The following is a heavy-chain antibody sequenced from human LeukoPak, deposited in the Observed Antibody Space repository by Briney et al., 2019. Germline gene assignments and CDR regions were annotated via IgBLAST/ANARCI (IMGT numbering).Heavy chain of an antibody. Sequence: ASVKVSCTASGYTFTSYVINWVRQATGQGLEWMGWMTPNSGYTGYAQKFQGRVTITRNTSITTAYMELSSLRFEDTAVYYCARGREGYNFGYFDLWGRGTLVTVSS. CDR2: MTPNSGYT. D-gene: IGHD5-24*01. CDR3: ARGREGYNFGYFDL. J-gene: IGHJ2*01. CDR1: GYTFTSYV. V-gene: IGHV1-8*03.